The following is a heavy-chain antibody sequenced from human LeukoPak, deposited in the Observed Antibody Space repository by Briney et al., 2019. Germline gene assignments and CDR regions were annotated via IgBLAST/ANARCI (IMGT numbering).Heavy chain of an antibody. CDR1: GGSISSYY. Sequence: SETLSLTCTVSGGSISSYYWSWIRQPPGKGLEWIGYIYTSGSTNYNPSLKSRVTISVDTSKNQFSLKLSSVTAADTAVYYCARRGGWFDPWGQGTLVTVFS. CDR3: ARRGGWFDP. J-gene: IGHJ5*02. D-gene: IGHD3-10*01. V-gene: IGHV4-4*09. CDR2: IYTSGST.